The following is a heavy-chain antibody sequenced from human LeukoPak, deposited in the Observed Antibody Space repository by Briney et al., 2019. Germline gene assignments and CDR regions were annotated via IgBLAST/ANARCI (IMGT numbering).Heavy chain of an antibody. J-gene: IGHJ4*02. D-gene: IGHD3-10*01. Sequence: SETLSLTCAVSGYSISSGYYWGWIRQPPGKGLEWIGSIYHSGSTYYNPSLKSRVTISVDTSKNQFSLKLSSVTAADTAVYYCARESYGSGSYKDYWGQGTPVTVSS. V-gene: IGHV4-38-2*02. CDR3: ARESYGSGSYKDY. CDR1: GYSISSGYY. CDR2: IYHSGST.